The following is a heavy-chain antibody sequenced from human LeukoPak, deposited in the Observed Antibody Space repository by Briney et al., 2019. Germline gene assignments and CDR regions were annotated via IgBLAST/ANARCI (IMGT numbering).Heavy chain of an antibody. D-gene: IGHD6-13*01. CDR2: ISDSGGDT. V-gene: IGHV3-23*01. CDR1: GFTFSKSP. Sequence: GGSLRLSCAASGFTFSKSPMTWVRQAFGKGLEWVSTISDSGGDTYHADSVKGRFTISRDNSMNRLYLQMNSLRAEDTAIYYCARVGYSSSWHSGSAFDIWGQGTMVTVSS. J-gene: IGHJ3*02. CDR3: ARVGYSSSWHSGSAFDI.